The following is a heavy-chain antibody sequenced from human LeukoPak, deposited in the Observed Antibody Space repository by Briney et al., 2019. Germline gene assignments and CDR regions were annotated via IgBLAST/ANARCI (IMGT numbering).Heavy chain of an antibody. CDR2: IYYSGST. V-gene: IGHV4-59*01. CDR1: GGSISSYY. J-gene: IGHJ2*01. D-gene: IGHD5-18*01. CDR3: ATIRDTALRYWYFDL. Sequence: SETLSLTCTVSGGSISSYYWSWIRRPPGKGLEWIGYIYYSGSTSYNPSLKSRVSISVDTSKNQFSLKLSSVTAADTAVYYCATIRDTALRYWYFDLWGRGTLVTVSS.